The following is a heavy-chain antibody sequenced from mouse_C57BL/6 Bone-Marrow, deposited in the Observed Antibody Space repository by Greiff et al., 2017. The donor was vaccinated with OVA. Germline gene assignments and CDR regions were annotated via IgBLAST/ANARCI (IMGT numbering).Heavy chain of an antibody. CDR1: GYTFTNYW. D-gene: IGHD2-2*01. CDR2: IYPGGGYT. V-gene: IGHV1-63*01. J-gene: IGHJ2*01. Sequence: QVQLKESGAELVRPGTSVKMSCKASGYTFTNYWIGWAKQRPGHGLEWIGDIYPGGGYTNYNEKFKGKATLTADKSSSTAYMQFSSLTSEDSAIYYCARRELGWFAYWGQGTTLTVSS. CDR3: ARRELGWFAY.